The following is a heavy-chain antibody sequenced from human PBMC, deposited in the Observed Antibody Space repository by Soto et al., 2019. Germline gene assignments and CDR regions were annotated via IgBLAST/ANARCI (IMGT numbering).Heavy chain of an antibody. CDR3: ASSAPFSIAALEYLYDMDV. J-gene: IGHJ6*03. CDR1: GYIFTSYN. V-gene: IGHV1-8*02. CDR2: VNPDSGHT. Sequence: QVQLVQSGAEVKKPGASVKVSCKASGYIFTSYNINWVRQAAGHGLEWMGWVNPDSGHTVYAQKFQGRVTVTRATSIGTAHMELRRPTPAAWAVYYCASSAPFSIAALEYLYDMDVWGKGASVTV. D-gene: IGHD2-2*01.